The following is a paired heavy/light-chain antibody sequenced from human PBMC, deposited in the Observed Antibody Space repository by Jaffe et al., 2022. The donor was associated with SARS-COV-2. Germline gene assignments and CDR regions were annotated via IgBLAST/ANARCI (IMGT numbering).Light chain of an antibody. J-gene: IGKJ4*01. CDR2: RAS. CDR1: QSINVW. Sequence: DIQMTQSPSTLSASVGDRVTITCRASQSINVWLAWYQQKPGKAPNLLIFRASSLENGVPSRFSGSGAETEFTLTISSLQPDDFATYYCQQYSTYPKTFGGGTKVESK. CDR3: QQYSTYPKT. V-gene: IGKV1-5*03.
Heavy chain of an antibody. V-gene: IGHV3-23*01. Sequence: EVQLLESGGGLVQPGGSLRLSCAASGFSFSTSALSWVRQAPGKGLEWVSGISGSGGATYYADAVKGRFTISRDNSKNTLFLQLNNLRAEDTAVYFCAKDSISVNFYDTGGYHYWGQGTLVTVSS. D-gene: IGHD3-22*01. CDR3: AKDSISVNFYDTGGYHY. J-gene: IGHJ4*02. CDR2: ISGSGGAT. CDR1: GFSFSTSA.